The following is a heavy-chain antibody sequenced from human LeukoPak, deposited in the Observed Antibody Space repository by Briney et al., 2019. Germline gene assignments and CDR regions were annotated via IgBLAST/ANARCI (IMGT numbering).Heavy chain of an antibody. D-gene: IGHD2-2*01. V-gene: IGHV4-39*02. CDR3: ARETSGVVVPAATWFDP. Sequence: PSETLSLTCTVSGGSISSSSYYWGWIRQPPGKGLEWIGSIYYSGSTYYNPSLKSRVTISVDTSKNQFSLKLSSVTAADTAVYYCARETSGVVVPAATWFDPWGQGTLVTVSS. CDR1: GGSISSSSYY. J-gene: IGHJ5*02. CDR2: IYYSGST.